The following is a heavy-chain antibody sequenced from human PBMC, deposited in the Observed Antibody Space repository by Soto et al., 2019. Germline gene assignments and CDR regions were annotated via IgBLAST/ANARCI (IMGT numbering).Heavy chain of an antibody. CDR2: IYYGGST. D-gene: IGHD7-27*01. Sequence: QVQLQESGPGLVKPSETLSLTCTVSGGSITDSYWSWIRQPPGKGLEWIGYIYYGGSTSYNPSLKSRVTISVDSSKNHFSLKLNSVTAADTAVYYCARETRRWGFTPSCMDVWGKGTTVTVSS. CDR3: ARETRRWGFTPSCMDV. CDR1: GGSITDSY. V-gene: IGHV4-59*01. J-gene: IGHJ6*03.